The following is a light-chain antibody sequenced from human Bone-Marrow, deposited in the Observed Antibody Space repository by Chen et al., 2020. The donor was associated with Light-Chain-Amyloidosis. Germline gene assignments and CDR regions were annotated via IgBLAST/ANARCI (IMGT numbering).Light chain of an antibody. Sequence: SYELTQPPSVSVSPGQTARITCSGDDLPTKYAYWYQQKPGQAPVLVVHRDTERPSGISERFSGSREGTTATLNISGVQAEDEADYDCQSADSRGTYEVIFGGGTKLTV. CDR1: DLPTKY. CDR2: RDT. CDR3: QSADSRGTYEVI. J-gene: IGLJ2*01. V-gene: IGLV3-25*03.